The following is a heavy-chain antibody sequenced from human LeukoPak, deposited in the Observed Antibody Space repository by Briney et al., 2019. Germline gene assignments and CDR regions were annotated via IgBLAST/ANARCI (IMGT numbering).Heavy chain of an antibody. J-gene: IGHJ4*02. Sequence: AASVKVSCKASGYTFTSYYIHWVRQAPGQGLEWTGLINPSGGSTNYARKFQGRVTMTRDTSTSTVYMELSSLRSEDTAVYYCARDGIEGFDYWGQGTLVTVSS. CDR1: GYTFTSYY. V-gene: IGHV1-46*01. D-gene: IGHD1-26*01. CDR2: INPSGGST. CDR3: ARDGIEGFDY.